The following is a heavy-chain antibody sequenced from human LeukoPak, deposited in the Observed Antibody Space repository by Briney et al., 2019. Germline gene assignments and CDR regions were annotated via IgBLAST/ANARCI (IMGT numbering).Heavy chain of an antibody. CDR3: ARSSLRYFDWNWFDP. CDR2: INHSGST. V-gene: IGHV4-34*01. D-gene: IGHD3-9*01. Sequence: SETLSLTRAVYGGSFSGYYWSWIRQPPGKGLEWIGEINHSGSTNYNPSLKSRVTISVDTSKNQFSLKLSSVTAADTAVYYCARSSLRYFDWNWFDPWGQGTLVTVSS. J-gene: IGHJ5*02. CDR1: GGSFSGYY.